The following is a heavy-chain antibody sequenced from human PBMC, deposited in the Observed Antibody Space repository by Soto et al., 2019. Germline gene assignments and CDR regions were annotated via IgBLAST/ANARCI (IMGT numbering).Heavy chain of an antibody. J-gene: IGHJ4*02. CDR3: ARDSLYSSSSSFDY. CDR2: ISSSGSTI. D-gene: IGHD6-6*01. Sequence: PGGSLRLSCAACGFTFSSYEMNWVRQAPGKGLEWVSYISSSGSTIYYADSVKGRFTISRDNAKNSLYLQMNSLRAEDTAVYYCARDSLYSSSSSFDYWGRGTLVTVSS. V-gene: IGHV3-48*03. CDR1: GFTFSSYE.